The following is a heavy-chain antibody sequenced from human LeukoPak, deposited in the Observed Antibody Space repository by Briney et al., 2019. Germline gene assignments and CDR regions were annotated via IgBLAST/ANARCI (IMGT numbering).Heavy chain of an antibody. Sequence: PGGALRLSCAASGFTFSDYYMSWIRQAPGKGREGVSYISSSGSTIYYADSVKGRFTISRDNDKNSLYLKKNSLRAEDTDVYYCGRGSSSWYEVVWTPDYWGQGTLVTVSS. V-gene: IGHV3-11*01. D-gene: IGHD6-13*01. CDR1: GFTFSDYY. CDR3: GRGSSSWYEVVWTPDY. CDR2: ISSSGSTI. J-gene: IGHJ4*02.